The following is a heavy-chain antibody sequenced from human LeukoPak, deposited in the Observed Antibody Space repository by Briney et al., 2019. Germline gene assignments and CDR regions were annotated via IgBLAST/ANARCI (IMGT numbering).Heavy chain of an antibody. V-gene: IGHV3-48*01. CDR3: AVLTYQLLDYYFDY. Sequence: TGGSLRLFCAASGFIFSSYSMNWVRQAPGKGLEWVSYISSSGSTIYYADSVKGRFTISRDNAKNSLYLQMNSLRAEDTAVYYCAVLTYQLLDYYFDYWGQGTLVTVSS. CDR1: GFIFSSYS. CDR2: ISSSGSTI. J-gene: IGHJ4*02. D-gene: IGHD2-2*01.